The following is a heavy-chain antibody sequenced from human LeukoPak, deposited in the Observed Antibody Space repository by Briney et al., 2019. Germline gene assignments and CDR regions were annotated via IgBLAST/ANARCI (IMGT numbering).Heavy chain of an antibody. V-gene: IGHV4-31*03. J-gene: IGHJ4*02. Sequence: SQTLSLTCTVSGGSISSGGYYWSWIRQHPGKGLEWLGYIYCSGSTYYNSSLKSRVTISVDTSKNQFSLKLSSVTAADTAVYYCARAVGATHMETFGYWGQGTLVTVSS. CDR3: ARAVGATHMETFGY. CDR1: GGSISSGGYY. CDR2: IYCSGST. D-gene: IGHD1-26*01.